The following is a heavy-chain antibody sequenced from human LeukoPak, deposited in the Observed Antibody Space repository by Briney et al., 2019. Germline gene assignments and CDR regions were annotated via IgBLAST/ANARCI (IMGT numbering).Heavy chain of an antibody. CDR2: ISYDGSNK. D-gene: IGHD6-19*01. CDR1: GFTFSSYA. J-gene: IGHJ4*02. CDR3: ARDVAPYSSGWHMGY. Sequence: GGSLRLSCAASGFTFSSYAMHWVRQAPGKGLEWVAVISYDGSNKYYADSVKGRFTISRDNSKNTLYLQMNSLRAEDTAVYYCARDVAPYSSGWHMGYWGQGTLVTVSS. V-gene: IGHV3-30-3*01.